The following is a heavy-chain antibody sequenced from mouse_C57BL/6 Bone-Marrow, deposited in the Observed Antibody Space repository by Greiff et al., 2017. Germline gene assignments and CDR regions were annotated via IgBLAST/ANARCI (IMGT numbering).Heavy chain of an antibody. CDR3: ASSAHDYGSSPFAY. J-gene: IGHJ3*01. V-gene: IGHV1-26*01. CDR1: GYTFTDYY. CDR2: INPDNGGT. D-gene: IGHD1-1*01. Sequence: EVQLQQSGPELVKPGASVKISCKASGYTFTDYYMNWVKQSHGKSLEWIGDINPDNGGTSYNQKFKGKATLTVDKSSSTAYMELRSLTSEYSAVYYCASSAHDYGSSPFAYWGQGTLVTVSA.